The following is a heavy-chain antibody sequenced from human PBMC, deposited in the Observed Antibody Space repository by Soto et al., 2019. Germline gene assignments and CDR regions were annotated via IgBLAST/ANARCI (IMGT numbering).Heavy chain of an antibody. J-gene: IGHJ4*02. V-gene: IGHV3-15*01. CDR1: GFTFSNMW. Sequence: EVQLVESGGGLAKPGGSLRLSCTASGFTFSNMWMSWVRQAPGKGLEWVGRIKDKTDGGTTDYAAPVKGRFAISRDASKSRLYLQMNSLKTDDTAVYYCTTGHYWGQGTLVTVSS. CDR3: TTGHY. CDR2: IKDKTDGGTT.